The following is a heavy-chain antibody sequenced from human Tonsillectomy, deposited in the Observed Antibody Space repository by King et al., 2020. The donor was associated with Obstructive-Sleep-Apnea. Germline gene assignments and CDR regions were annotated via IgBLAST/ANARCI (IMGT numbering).Heavy chain of an antibody. V-gene: IGHV4-34*01. Sequence: VQLQQWGAGLLKPSETLSLTCAVYGVSFSGYYWSWIRQPPGKGLEWIGEINHSGSTNYNPSLKSRVTISVDTSKNQFSLKLSSVTAAETAVYYCARAGARYDFWSGYGVYYFDYWGQGTLVTVSS. CDR2: INHSGST. J-gene: IGHJ4*02. CDR1: GVSFSGYY. D-gene: IGHD3-3*01. CDR3: ARAGARYDFWSGYGVYYFDY.